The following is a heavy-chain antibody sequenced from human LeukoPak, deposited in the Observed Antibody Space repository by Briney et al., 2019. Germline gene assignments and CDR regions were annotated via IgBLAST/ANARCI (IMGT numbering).Heavy chain of an antibody. CDR1: GGTFSSYA. V-gene: IGHV1-69*01. CDR3: ARGDQIGVNWFDP. Sequence: SVKVSRKASGGTFSSYAISWVRQAPGQGLEWMGGIIPIFGTANYAQKFQGRVTITADESTSTAYMELSSLRSEDTAVYYCARGDQIGVNWFDPWGQGTLVTVSS. D-gene: IGHD2-2*01. CDR2: IIPIFGTA. J-gene: IGHJ5*02.